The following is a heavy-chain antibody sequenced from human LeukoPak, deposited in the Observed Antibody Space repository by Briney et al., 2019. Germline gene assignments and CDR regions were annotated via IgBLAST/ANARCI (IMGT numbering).Heavy chain of an antibody. D-gene: IGHD4-23*01. CDR3: ARVGFGNTPHPIDY. CDR2: IYYTGST. V-gene: IGHV4-59*01. CDR1: GGSISSYY. Sequence: PSETLSLTCTVSGGSISSYYWSWIRQPPGKGLEWIGYIYYTGSTNYNPSLESRVTISVDTSKNQFSLQLSSVTAADTAVYYCARVGFGNTPHPIDYWGQGTLVTVSS. J-gene: IGHJ4*02.